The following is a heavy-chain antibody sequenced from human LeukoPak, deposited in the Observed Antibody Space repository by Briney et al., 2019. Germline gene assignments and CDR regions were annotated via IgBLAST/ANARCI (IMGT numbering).Heavy chain of an antibody. D-gene: IGHD2-2*02. CDR2: IYSGGST. J-gene: IGHJ3*02. Sequence: GGSLRLSCAASGITVSSNYMNWVRQAPWKGLEWVSVIYSGGSTYYADSVKGRFTISRDNSKNTVYLQMNSLRAEDTAVYYCARDLAHTQSFDIWGRGTMVTVSS. CDR1: GITVSSNY. V-gene: IGHV3-53*01. CDR3: ARDLAHTQSFDI.